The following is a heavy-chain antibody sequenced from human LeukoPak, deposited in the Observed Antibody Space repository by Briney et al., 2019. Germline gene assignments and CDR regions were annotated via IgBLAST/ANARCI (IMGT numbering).Heavy chain of an antibody. J-gene: IGHJ5*02. V-gene: IGHV3-48*03. Sequence: GGSLRLSCAASGFTFSSYEMNWVRQAPGKGLEWVSYISSSGSTIYYADSVKGRFTISRDNAKNSLYLQMNSLRAEDTAVYYCARDATEYGYCSGGSCYWFDPWGQGTLVTVSS. CDR3: ARDATEYGYCSGGSCYWFDP. D-gene: IGHD2-15*01. CDR2: ISSSGSTI. CDR1: GFTFSSYE.